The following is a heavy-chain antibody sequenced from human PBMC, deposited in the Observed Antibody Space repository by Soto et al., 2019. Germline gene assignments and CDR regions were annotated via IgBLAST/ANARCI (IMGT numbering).Heavy chain of an antibody. Sequence: PGGSLRLSCAASGFTFSRYNMNWVRQAPGKGLEWVSSISSSSYYIYYADSVKGRFTISRDNAKNSLFLQMNSLRDEDTAVYYCARDLPRPPQVRGFQYYYYGLDVWGQGTAVTVSS. J-gene: IGHJ6*02. CDR1: GFTFSRYN. D-gene: IGHD3-10*01. CDR2: ISSSSYYI. CDR3: ARDLPRPPQVRGFQYYYYGLDV. V-gene: IGHV3-21*01.